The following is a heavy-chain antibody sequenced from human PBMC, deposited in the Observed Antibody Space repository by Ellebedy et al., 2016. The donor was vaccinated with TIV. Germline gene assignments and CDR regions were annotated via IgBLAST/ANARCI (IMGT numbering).Heavy chain of an antibody. CDR2: ISSDGSNK. V-gene: IGHV3-30*03. D-gene: IGHD3-10*01. CDR3: ARGGSSGSSDY. J-gene: IGHJ4*02. CDR1: GFTSRSHG. Sequence: GESLKISCVASGFTSRSHGIYWVRQAPGKGLEWVAVISSDGSNKYYADSVRGRFTISRDNSKNTLYLQMNSLRTDDMAVYYCARGGSSGSSDYWGQGTLVTVSS.